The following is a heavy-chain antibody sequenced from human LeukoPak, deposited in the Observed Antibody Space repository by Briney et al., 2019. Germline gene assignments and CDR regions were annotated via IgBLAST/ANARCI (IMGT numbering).Heavy chain of an antibody. CDR1: GGSISSGDCY. CDR2: IYYSGST. CDR3: ARDGGPYYGSGNPLMAGGMDV. D-gene: IGHD3-10*01. J-gene: IGHJ6*02. Sequence: SQTLSLTCTVSGGSISSGDCYWSWIRQPPGKGLEWIGYIYYSGSTYYNPSLKSRVTISVDTSKNQFSLKLSSVTAADTAVYYCARDGGPYYGSGNPLMAGGMDVWGQGTTGTVSS. V-gene: IGHV4-30-4*01.